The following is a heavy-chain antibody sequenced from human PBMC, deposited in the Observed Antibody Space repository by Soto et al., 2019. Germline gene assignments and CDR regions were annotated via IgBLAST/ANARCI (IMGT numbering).Heavy chain of an antibody. CDR3: ATTTFVPDSRGYHFKNLVT. V-gene: IGHV4-61*01. CDR1: AGYLYRSNYF. CDR2: ISSRGGS. Sequence: SETLCLTCCVSAGYLYRSNYFWNWIRQPPGKGLGWIGIISSRGGSNPNPALKSCVTLSRDTLTNQFYLTLTSGTAADTVMYYCATTTFVPDSRGYHFKNLVTWGQGTLVTVSS. D-gene: IGHD3-22*01. J-gene: IGHJ5*01.